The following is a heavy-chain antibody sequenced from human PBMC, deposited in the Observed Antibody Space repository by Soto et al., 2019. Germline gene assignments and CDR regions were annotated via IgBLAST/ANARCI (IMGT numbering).Heavy chain of an antibody. CDR3: ARDLGYALPDY. CDR1: GNTVPNYA. CDR2: INAGNGNT. J-gene: IGHJ4*02. V-gene: IGHV1-3*01. D-gene: IGHD2-15*01. Sequence: GASVKVSCKASGNTVPNYAIHWVRQAPGQRLEWMGWINAGNGNTKYSQKFQGRVTITRDTPASTAYMEPSSLRSEDTAVYYCARDLGYALPDYWGQGTLVTVSS.